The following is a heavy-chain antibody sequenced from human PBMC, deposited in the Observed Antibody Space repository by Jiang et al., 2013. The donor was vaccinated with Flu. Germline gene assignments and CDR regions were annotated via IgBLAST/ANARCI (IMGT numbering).Heavy chain of an antibody. J-gene: IGHJ4*02. Sequence: SLTCAISGDSVSSNSAAWNWIRQSPSRGLEWLGRTYYRSKWYNDYAESVKSRITINPDTSKNQFSLQLNSVTPEDTAVYYCARAAGTYDILTGYYNVLYYFDYWGQGTLVTVSS. V-gene: IGHV6-1*01. CDR2: TYYRSKWYN. CDR1: GDSVSSNSAA. CDR3: ARAAGTYDILTGYYNVLYYFDY. D-gene: IGHD3-9*01.